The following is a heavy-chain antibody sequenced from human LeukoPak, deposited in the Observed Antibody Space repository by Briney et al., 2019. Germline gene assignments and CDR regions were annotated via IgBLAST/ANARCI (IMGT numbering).Heavy chain of an antibody. Sequence: SVKASCKTSGGTVTTYAISWVRQAPGQGLEWMGGIIPIFDTPDHAQRFQGRVTITADRSTGTVYLELSSLRSEDTAVYYCARSHSSSSGHDAFNIWGQGTLVTVSS. V-gene: IGHV1-69*06. D-gene: IGHD6-6*01. CDR1: GGTVTTYA. CDR3: ARSHSSSSGHDAFNI. CDR2: IIPIFDTP. J-gene: IGHJ3*02.